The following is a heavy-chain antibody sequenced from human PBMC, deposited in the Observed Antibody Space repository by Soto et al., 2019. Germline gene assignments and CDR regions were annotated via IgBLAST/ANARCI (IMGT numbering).Heavy chain of an antibody. CDR1: GYTFTDNH. V-gene: IGHV1-2*06. CDR3: VRNHLRDYIRLSLDP. Sequence: AVKVSCKASGYTFTDNHIHWLRRAPGQRLEWMGRIDPRSGDTSFAQTSRGRVTMTRDTSTDTVYMELTRLTSDDTAMYYCVRNHLRDYIRLSLDPWGQGPL. D-gene: IGHD3-16*01. CDR2: IDPRSGDT. J-gene: IGHJ4*02.